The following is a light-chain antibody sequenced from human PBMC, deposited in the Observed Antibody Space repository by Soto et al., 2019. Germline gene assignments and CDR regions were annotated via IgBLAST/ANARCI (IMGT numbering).Light chain of an antibody. CDR2: AAS. J-gene: IGKJ3*01. V-gene: IGKV3-20*01. CDR3: QKYGSAFT. Sequence: EIVLTQSPGTLSLSSGERATLSCRASQSVSSNYLAWYQHKPGQGPRLLIYAASSRATGIPDRFSGSGSGTDFTLTISRLEPEDFALYYCQKYGSAFTFGPGTKVDIK. CDR1: QSVSSNY.